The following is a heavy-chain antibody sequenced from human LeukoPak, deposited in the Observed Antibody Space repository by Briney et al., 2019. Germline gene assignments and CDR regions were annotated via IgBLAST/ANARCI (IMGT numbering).Heavy chain of an antibody. D-gene: IGHD3-22*01. Sequence: GGSLRLSCAASGFAFSIYDMHWVRQPTGKGLEWVSVIYSGGSTYYADSVKGRFTISRDNSKNTLYLQMNSLRAEDTAVYYCARGGYTYYYDSSGYYFDYWGQGTLVTVSS. CDR1: GFAFSIYD. CDR3: ARGGYTYYYDSSGYYFDY. V-gene: IGHV3-53*01. J-gene: IGHJ4*02. CDR2: IYSGGST.